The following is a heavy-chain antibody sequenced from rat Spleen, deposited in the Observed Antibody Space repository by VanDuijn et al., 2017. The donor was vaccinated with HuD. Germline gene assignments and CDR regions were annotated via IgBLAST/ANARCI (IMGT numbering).Heavy chain of an antibody. CDR1: GFSLTNNG. J-gene: IGHJ2*01. D-gene: IGHD1-2*01. Sequence: QVQLKESGPGLVQPSQTLSLTCTVSGFSLTNNGVSWVRQPPGEGLEWIAAISSGGTIYYNSTLKSRLRISRDTTKSQVFLKVNSLKTEDTAIYFCARETIYYYGSYYHFDYWGQGVMVTVSS. CDR2: ISSGGTI. V-gene: IGHV2S12*01. CDR3: ARETIYYYGSYYHFDY.